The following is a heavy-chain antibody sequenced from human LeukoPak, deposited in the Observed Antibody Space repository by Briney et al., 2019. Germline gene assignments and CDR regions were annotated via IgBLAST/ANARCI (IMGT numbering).Heavy chain of an antibody. D-gene: IGHD7-27*01. J-gene: IGHJ6*02. CDR2: MNPNSGNT. CDR3: ARGLIGDPYYYYGMDV. CDR1: GYTFTSYD. V-gene: IGHV1-8*01. Sequence: ASVKVSCKASGYTFTSYDINWVRQATGQGLEWMGWMNPNSGNTGNAQKFQGRVTMTRNTSISTAYMELSSLRSEDTAVYYCARGLIGDPYYYYGMDVWGQGTTVTVSS.